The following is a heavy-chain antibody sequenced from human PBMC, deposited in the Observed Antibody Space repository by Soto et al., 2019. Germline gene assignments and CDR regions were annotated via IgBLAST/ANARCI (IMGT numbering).Heavy chain of an antibody. CDR3: ARDRVTAD. J-gene: IGHJ4*02. Sequence: EVHLVESGGGLVQPGGSLRLSCAASGFTLNNYYLSWVRQAPGKGLEWVGNIKEDGSDPHYVDSVKGRFTISRDNAENSIYLQMNSLKAEDTAMYYCARDRVTADWGQVTLVTVSS. CDR1: GFTLNNYY. V-gene: IGHV3-7*03. CDR2: IKEDGSDP.